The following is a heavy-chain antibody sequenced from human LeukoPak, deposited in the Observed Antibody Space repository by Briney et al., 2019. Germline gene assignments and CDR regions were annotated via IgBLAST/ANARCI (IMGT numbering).Heavy chain of an antibody. D-gene: IGHD2-2*01. J-gene: IGHJ4*02. V-gene: IGHV3-30*18. CDR3: AKEGSEFSSSFLEY. CDR2: ISHDGTVK. CDR1: GFTFRNYG. Sequence: GGSLRLSCAASGFTFRNYGMKWVRQAPGKGLEWVAVISHDGTVKYYADSVKGRFTISRDDSTTTLILQMNSLRVEDTAVYFCAKEGSEFSSSFLEYWGQGTLVTVSS.